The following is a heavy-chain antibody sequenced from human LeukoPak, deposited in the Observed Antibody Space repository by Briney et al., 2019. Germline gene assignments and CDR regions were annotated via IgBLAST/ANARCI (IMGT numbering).Heavy chain of an antibody. J-gene: IGHJ4*02. V-gene: IGHV3-64D*06. D-gene: IGHD3-10*01. CDR1: GFTFSSSP. CDR2: INPSGSYA. CDR3: VREMGSGTHYCLEF. Sequence: GGSLRLSCSASGFTFSSSPMHWVRQAPGKGLEYVSSINPSGSYASYADFAKGRFTISRDNWRNTLHLQMNSLTPDDTAIYYCVREMGSGTHYCLEFWGQRALVTVSA.